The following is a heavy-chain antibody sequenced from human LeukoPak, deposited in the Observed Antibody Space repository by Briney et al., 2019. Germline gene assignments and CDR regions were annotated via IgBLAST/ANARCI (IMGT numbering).Heavy chain of an antibody. CDR1: GFTFSSYA. CDR3: ARGASSSGTYYYYAMDV. CDR2: ISYDGSNK. D-gene: IGHD6-6*01. V-gene: IGHV3-30*04. J-gene: IGHJ6*02. Sequence: GGSLRLSCAASGFTFSSYAIHWVRQAPGKGLEWAAVISYDGSNKYYADSVKGRFTISRDNSKNTLYLQMNSLRAEDTAVYYCARGASSSGTYYYYAMDVWGQGTTVTVSS.